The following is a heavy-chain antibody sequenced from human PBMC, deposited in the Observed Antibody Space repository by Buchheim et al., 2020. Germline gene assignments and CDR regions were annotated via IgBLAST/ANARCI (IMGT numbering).Heavy chain of an antibody. J-gene: IGHJ5*02. CDR2: INHSGST. Sequence: QVQLQQWGAGLLKPSETLSLTCAVYGGSFSGYYWSWIRQPPGKGLEWIGEINHSGSTNYNPSLKSRVTISVDTSKNQLSLKLSSVTAAYTAVYYCARGDGDYYDSSGYHPADNWFDPWGQGTL. V-gene: IGHV4-34*01. CDR3: ARGDGDYYDSSGYHPADNWFDP. CDR1: GGSFSGYY. D-gene: IGHD3-22*01.